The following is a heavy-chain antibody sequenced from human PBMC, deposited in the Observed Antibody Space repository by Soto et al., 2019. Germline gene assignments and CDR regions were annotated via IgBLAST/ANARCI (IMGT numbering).Heavy chain of an antibody. CDR2: ISGSGT. CDR1: GLTFSDYY. D-gene: IGHD6-19*01. Sequence: GSLRLSCAASGLTFSDYYMTWIRQAPGKGLKWVSFISGSGTTYADSVQGRFSISRDNAKNTVFLEMTSLRPEDTAVYYCARVNTLTSAWPFDYWGQGALVTVSS. CDR3: ARVNTLTSAWPFDY. V-gene: IGHV3-11*06. J-gene: IGHJ4*02.